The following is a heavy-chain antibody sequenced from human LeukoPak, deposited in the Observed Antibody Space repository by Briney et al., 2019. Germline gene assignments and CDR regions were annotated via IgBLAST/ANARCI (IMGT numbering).Heavy chain of an antibody. V-gene: IGHV3-23*01. Sequence: GGSLRLSCAASGFTFSSYAMSRVRQAPGKGLEWVSSIGGSGGSTYYADSGKGRFTISRDNSKNTLYLQMTSLRAEDTADFYCAKSAYALGSYGIAGDYWGQGTLVTVSS. J-gene: IGHJ4*02. D-gene: IGHD3-10*01. CDR1: GFTFSSYA. CDR2: IGGSGGST. CDR3: AKSAYALGSYGIAGDY.